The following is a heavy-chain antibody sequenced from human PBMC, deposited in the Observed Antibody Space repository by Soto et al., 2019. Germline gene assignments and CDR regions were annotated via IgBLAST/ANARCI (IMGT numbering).Heavy chain of an antibody. CDR1: GFTFSSYG. Sequence: GGSLRLSCAASGFTFSSYGMHWVRQAPGKGLEWVAVISYDGSNKYYADSVKGRFTISRDNSKNTLYLQMNSLRAEDTAVYYCASGYYGSGSPRNYYYMDVWGKGTTVTVSS. CDR2: ISYDGSNK. CDR3: ASGYYGSGSPRNYYYMDV. J-gene: IGHJ6*03. V-gene: IGHV3-30*03. D-gene: IGHD3-10*01.